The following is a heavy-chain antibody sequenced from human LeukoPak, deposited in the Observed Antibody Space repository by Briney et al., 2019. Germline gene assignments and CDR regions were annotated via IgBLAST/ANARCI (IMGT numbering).Heavy chain of an antibody. CDR2: IYYSGST. D-gene: IGHD1-1*01. V-gene: IGHV4-39*07. J-gene: IGHJ4*02. CDR3: AREAGSGTVLV. CDR1: VGSISSSSYY. Sequence: SETLSLTCTLSVGSISSSSYYWGWIRQPPGKGLGWIGSIYYSGSTYYNPSLKSRVSISVDTSKNQFSLKLSSVTAADTAVYYCAREAGSGTVLVWGQGTLVTVSS.